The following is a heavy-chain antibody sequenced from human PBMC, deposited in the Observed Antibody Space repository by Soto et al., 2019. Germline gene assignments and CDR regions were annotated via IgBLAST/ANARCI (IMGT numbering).Heavy chain of an antibody. CDR2: IYYSGST. CDR3: ARDNLGFFDY. D-gene: IGHD7-27*01. J-gene: IGHJ4*02. Sequence: PSETLSLTCTVSGGSISSYYWSWIRQPPGKGLEWIGYIYYSGSTNYNPSLKSRVTISVDTSKNQFSLKLSSVTAADTAVYYCARDNLGFFDYWGQGTLVTVSS. CDR1: GGSISSYY. V-gene: IGHV4-59*01.